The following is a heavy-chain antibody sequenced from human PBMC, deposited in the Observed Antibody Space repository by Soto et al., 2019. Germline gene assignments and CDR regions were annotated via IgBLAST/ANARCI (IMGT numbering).Heavy chain of an antibody. Sequence: SETLSVTCSVSGGSFSSGGYYWSSIPKHPGKGLEWIGYIYYSGRTYYNPSLKSRVTISVDTSKNNFYLKLSSVTAADTDVYYCAGGFAQITIFGVVTLDVWGQGTTVTVSS. J-gene: IGHJ6*02. CDR1: GGSFSSGGYY. D-gene: IGHD3-3*01. V-gene: IGHV4-31*03. CDR2: IYYSGRT. CDR3: AGGFAQITIFGVVTLDV.